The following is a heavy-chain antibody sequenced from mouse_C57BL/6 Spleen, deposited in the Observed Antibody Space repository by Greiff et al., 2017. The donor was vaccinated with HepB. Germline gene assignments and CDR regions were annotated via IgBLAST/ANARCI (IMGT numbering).Heavy chain of an antibody. CDR2: ISSGSSTI. V-gene: IGHV5-17*01. J-gene: IGHJ3*01. Sequence: EVKVVESGGGLVKPGGSLKLSCAASGFTFSDYGMHWVSQAPEKGLEWVAYISSGSSTIYYADTVKGRFTISRDNAKNTLFLQMTSLRSEDTAMYYCASDYYGSSSFAYWGQGTLVTVSS. CDR1: GFTFSDYG. D-gene: IGHD1-1*01. CDR3: ASDYYGSSSFAY.